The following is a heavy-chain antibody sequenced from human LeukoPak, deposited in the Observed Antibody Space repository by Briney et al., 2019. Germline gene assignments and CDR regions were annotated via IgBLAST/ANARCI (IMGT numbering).Heavy chain of an antibody. J-gene: IGHJ4*02. D-gene: IGHD3-10*01. CDR2: MYHTGST. V-gene: IGHV4-38-2*02. CDR3: ARRGYFDY. Sequence: SETLSLTCTVSGYSMSSGYYWGWIRQPPERGLEWIGSMYHTGSTYYNPSLKSRVTISVDTSKNQFSLKLSSVTAADTAVYYCARRGYFDYWGQGTLVTVSS. CDR1: GYSMSSGYY.